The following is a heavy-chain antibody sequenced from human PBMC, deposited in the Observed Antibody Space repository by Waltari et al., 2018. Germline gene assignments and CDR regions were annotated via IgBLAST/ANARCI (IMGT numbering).Heavy chain of an antibody. CDR1: GYTLTELS. CDR2: FDPEDGET. CDR3: ASGLSRLGSTIFGVVRFDY. J-gene: IGHJ4*02. D-gene: IGHD3-3*01. V-gene: IGHV1-24*01. Sequence: QVQLVQSGAEVKKPGASVKVSCKVSGYTLTELSMHWVRQAPGKGLEWMGGFDPEDGETIYGQKFQGRGNMTEDTSTDTAYMELSSLRSEDTAVYYCASGLSRLGSTIFGVVRFDYWGQGTLVTVSS.